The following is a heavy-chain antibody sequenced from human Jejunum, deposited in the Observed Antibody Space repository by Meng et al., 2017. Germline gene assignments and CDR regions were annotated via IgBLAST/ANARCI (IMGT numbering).Heavy chain of an antibody. CDR3: AGGGLVRSTRGYFDY. V-gene: IGHV6-1*01. CDR2: TYYRSKCYI. J-gene: IGHJ4*02. CDR1: GDCVSSNSAG. Sequence: QIQLQQSGPGLVKPSQTLALTCAISGDCVSSNSAGWNWIRQSPSRGLEWLGRTYYRSKCYIDYAVSVKSRITINPDTSKNQFSLHLNSVTPEDTAVYYCAGGGLVRSTRGYFDYWGQGTLVTVSS. D-gene: IGHD1-26*01.